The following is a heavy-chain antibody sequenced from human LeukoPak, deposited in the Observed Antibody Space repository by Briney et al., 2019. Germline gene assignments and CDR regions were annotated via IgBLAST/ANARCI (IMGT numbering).Heavy chain of an antibody. Sequence: PGGSLRLSCAASGFTFSNYAMTWVRQAPGKGLEWVAFIRYDGNSNYYADSVKGRFTISRDNSRSTLYLQMNSLRAEDTAVYYCAKEEVISGNHGVYFDYWGQGTLVTVSS. J-gene: IGHJ4*02. V-gene: IGHV3-30*02. D-gene: IGHD3-22*01. CDR2: IRYDGNSN. CDR1: GFTFSNYA. CDR3: AKEEVISGNHGVYFDY.